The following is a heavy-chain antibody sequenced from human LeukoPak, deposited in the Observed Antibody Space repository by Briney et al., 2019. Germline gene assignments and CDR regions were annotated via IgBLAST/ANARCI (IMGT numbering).Heavy chain of an antibody. CDR3: AKDLAFTAGKEY. V-gene: IGHV3-53*01. D-gene: IGHD2-15*01. Sequence: GGSLRLSCGASGFTVSSNYMSWVRQAPGKGLEWVSVIYSGGSTYYADSVKGRFTISRDNSKNTLYLQMNSLRAEDTAVYYCAKDLAFTAGKEYWGQGTLVTVSS. CDR1: GFTVSSNY. CDR2: IYSGGST. J-gene: IGHJ4*02.